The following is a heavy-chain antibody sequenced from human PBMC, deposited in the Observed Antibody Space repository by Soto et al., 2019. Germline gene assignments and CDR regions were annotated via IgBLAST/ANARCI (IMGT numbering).Heavy chain of an antibody. V-gene: IGHV1-69*01. D-gene: IGHD3-22*01. Sequence: QVQLVQSGAEVKKPGSSVKVSCKASGGTFSSYAISWVRQAPGQGLEWMGGIIPILGTANYAQKLQGRVTITADESTSTAYMELSSLRSEDTAVYYCARSGYDSSDIDYWGQGTLVTVSS. J-gene: IGHJ4*02. CDR2: IIPILGTA. CDR1: GGTFSSYA. CDR3: ARSGYDSSDIDY.